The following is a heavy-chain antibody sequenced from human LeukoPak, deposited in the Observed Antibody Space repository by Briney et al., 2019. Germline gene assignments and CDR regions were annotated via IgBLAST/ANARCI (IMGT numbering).Heavy chain of an antibody. V-gene: IGHV3-23*01. CDR2: ISGSGGST. CDR1: GFTFSNAW. Sequence: GGSLRLSCAASGFTFSNAWMSWVRQAPGKGLEWVSAISGSGGSTYYADSVKGRFTISRDNSKNTLYLQMNSLRAEDTAVYYCAKDVSLGYSSSWYGPSYFDYWGQGTLVTVSS. D-gene: IGHD6-13*01. CDR3: AKDVSLGYSSSWYGPSYFDY. J-gene: IGHJ4*02.